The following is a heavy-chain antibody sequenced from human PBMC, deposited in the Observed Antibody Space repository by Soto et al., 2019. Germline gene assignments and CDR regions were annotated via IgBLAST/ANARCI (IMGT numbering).Heavy chain of an antibody. D-gene: IGHD2-2*01. CDR3: ARGTLHDIVVVPPAIDYFYGMDV. J-gene: IGHJ6*02. V-gene: IGHV1-18*01. CDR1: GYTFTSSG. CDR2: ISPYNGDT. Sequence: QVQLVQSGAEVKKPGASVKVSCKASGYTFTSSGICWVRQAPGQGLEWMGWISPYNGDTKYAQKFQGRVTMTTDTSTSPAYMELRSLRSDDTAVYYCARGTLHDIVVVPPAIDYFYGMDVWGQGTTVTVSS.